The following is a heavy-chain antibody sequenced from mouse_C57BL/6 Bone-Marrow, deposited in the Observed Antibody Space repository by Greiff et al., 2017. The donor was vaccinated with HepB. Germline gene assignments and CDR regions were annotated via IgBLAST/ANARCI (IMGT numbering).Heavy chain of an antibody. Sequence: EVQLQQSGPELVKPGASVKISCKASGYSFTGYYMHWVKQSSEKSLEWIGEINPSTGGTSYNQKFKGKATLTVDKSSSTAYMQLKSLTSEDSAVYYCARRGYYSKTWFAYWGQGTLVTVSA. V-gene: IGHV1-43*01. CDR2: INPSTGGT. D-gene: IGHD2-12*01. CDR1: GYSFTGYY. J-gene: IGHJ3*01. CDR3: ARRGYYSKTWFAY.